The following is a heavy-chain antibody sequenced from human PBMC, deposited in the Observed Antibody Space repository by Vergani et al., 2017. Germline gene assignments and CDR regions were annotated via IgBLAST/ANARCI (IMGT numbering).Heavy chain of an antibody. CDR1: ADSISSGSYY. J-gene: IGHJ2*01. V-gene: IGHV4-39*01. Sequence: QLQLQQSGPGLVKPSETLFLTCTVSADSISSGSYYWGWIRQPPGKSLEWIGSIYYSGLTYYNPSLKSRVAISVDTSKNQFSLRLTSVTAADTAVYYCARGGGDGYNSRYFDLWGRGTLVTVSS. D-gene: IGHD5-24*01. CDR3: ARGGGDGYNSRYFDL. CDR2: IYYSGLT.